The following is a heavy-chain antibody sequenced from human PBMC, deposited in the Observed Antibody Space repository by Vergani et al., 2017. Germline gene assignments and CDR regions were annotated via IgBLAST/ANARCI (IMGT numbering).Heavy chain of an antibody. CDR3: AREGLHSGSGSYNDY. CDR2: IYHSGST. CDR1: GGSISSGGYS. D-gene: IGHD3-10*01. J-gene: IGHJ4*02. Sequence: QLQLQESGSGLVKPSQTLSLTCAVSGGSISSGGYSWSWIRQPPGKGLEWIGYIYHSGSTYYNPSLKSRITMSVDTSKNQFSLRLSSVTAADTAMYYCAREGLHSGSGSYNDYWGQGTLVTVSS. V-gene: IGHV4-30-2*01.